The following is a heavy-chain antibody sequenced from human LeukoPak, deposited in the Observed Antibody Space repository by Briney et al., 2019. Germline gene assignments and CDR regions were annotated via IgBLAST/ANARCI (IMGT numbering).Heavy chain of an antibody. J-gene: IGHJ1*01. V-gene: IGHV4-34*01. Sequence: SETLSLTCAVYGGSFSGYYWSWIRQPPGKGLEWIGEINHSGSTNYNPSLKSRVTISVDTSKNQFSLKLSSDTAADTAAYYCARGLYHDTIFQHWGQGTLVTVSS. CDR1: GGSFSGYY. D-gene: IGHD3-16*02. CDR3: ARGLYHDTIFQH. CDR2: INHSGST.